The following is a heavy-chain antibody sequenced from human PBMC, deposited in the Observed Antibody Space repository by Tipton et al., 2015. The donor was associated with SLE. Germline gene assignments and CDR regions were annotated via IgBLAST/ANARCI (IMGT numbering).Heavy chain of an antibody. CDR3: AKNMGDGTGAFDY. CDR1: GFTFSTYA. Sequence: SLRLSCAASGFTFSTYAMTWVRQAPGKGLEWVSIISGNGGVTYYADSVTGRFSISRDNSKNTVLMQMSLLRVDDTAVYFCAKNMGDGTGAFDYWGQGSLVTVSS. D-gene: IGHD3-10*01. CDR2: ISGNGGVT. J-gene: IGHJ4*02. V-gene: IGHV3-23*01.